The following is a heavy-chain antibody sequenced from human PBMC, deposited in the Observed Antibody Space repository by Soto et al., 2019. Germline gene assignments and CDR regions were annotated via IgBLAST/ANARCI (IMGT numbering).Heavy chain of an antibody. CDR3: AREQGLLWFGELLIGV. J-gene: IGHJ6*02. CDR1: GGSFSGYY. Sequence: SETLSLTCAVYGGSFSGYYWSWIRQPPGKGLEWIGEINHSGSTNYNPSLKSRVTISVDTSKNQFSLKLSSVTAADTAVYYCAREQGLLWFGELLIGVWGQGTTVTVSS. V-gene: IGHV4-34*01. D-gene: IGHD3-10*01. CDR2: INHSGST.